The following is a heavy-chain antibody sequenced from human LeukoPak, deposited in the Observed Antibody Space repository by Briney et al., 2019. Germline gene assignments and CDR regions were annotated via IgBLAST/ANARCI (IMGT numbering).Heavy chain of an antibody. Sequence: GGSLRLSCAASGFTFSTYTMNWVRQAPGKGLEWISYISSSSSSIYYADSVKGRFTISRDNAKNSLYLQMNSLRDEDTAVYYCARDMEAYDRCFDYWGQGTLVTVSS. CDR2: ISSSSSSI. CDR3: ARDMEAYDRCFDY. J-gene: IGHJ4*02. CDR1: GFTFSTYT. D-gene: IGHD5-12*01. V-gene: IGHV3-48*02.